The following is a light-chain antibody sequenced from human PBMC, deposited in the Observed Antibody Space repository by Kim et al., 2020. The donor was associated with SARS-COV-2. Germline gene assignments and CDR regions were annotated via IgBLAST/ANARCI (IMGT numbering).Light chain of an antibody. CDR1: RSINKY. J-gene: IGKJ2*01. CDR3: QQSSGTPPT. CDR2: AAS. Sequence: SASVGDRVTITCRSSRSINKYLNWYQQKLGKAPKLLITAASSLQSGVPSRFSGSGSGTDFTLTISSLQPEDFANYYCQQSSGTPPTFGQGTKLEI. V-gene: IGKV1-39*01.